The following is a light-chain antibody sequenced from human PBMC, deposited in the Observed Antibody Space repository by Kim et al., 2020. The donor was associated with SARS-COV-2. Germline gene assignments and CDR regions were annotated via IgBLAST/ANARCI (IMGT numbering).Light chain of an antibody. CDR3: QVWDSGTWV. CDR1: NIQTKY. CDR2: NDS. V-gene: IGLV3-9*01. J-gene: IGLJ3*02. Sequence: SVALGEAARLTCGGSNIQTKYVHWYRQKPGQAPVLVMYNDSKRPSGIPERFSGCNSGNAATLTISRAQAGDEADYYCQVWDSGTWVFGGGTQLTVL.